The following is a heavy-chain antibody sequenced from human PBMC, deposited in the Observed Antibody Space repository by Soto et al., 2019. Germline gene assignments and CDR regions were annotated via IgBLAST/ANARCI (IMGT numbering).Heavy chain of an antibody. J-gene: IGHJ3*02. CDR3: ARDREYYYDSSGPSDAFDI. V-gene: IGHV3-7*03. Sequence: PGGSLRLSCAASGFTFSSYWMSWVRQAPGKGLEWVANIKQDGSEKYYVDSVKGRFTISRDNAKNSLYLQMNSLRAEDTAVYYCARDREYYYDSSGPSDAFDIWGQGTMVTVSS. D-gene: IGHD3-22*01. CDR1: GFTFSSYW. CDR2: IKQDGSEK.